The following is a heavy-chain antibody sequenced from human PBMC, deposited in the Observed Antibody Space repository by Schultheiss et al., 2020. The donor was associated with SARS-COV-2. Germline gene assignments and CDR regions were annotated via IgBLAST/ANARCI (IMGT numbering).Heavy chain of an antibody. J-gene: IGHJ5*02. V-gene: IGHV4-39*07. CDR2: IYYSGST. CDR3: ASGWEPRGWFDP. CDR1: GGSISSSSYY. D-gene: IGHD1-26*01. Sequence: SETLSLTCTVSGGSISSSSYYWGWIRQPPGKGLEWIGSIYYSGSTYYNPSLKSRVTISVDTSKNQFSLKLSSVTAADTAVYYCASGWEPRGWFDPWGQGTLVTVSS.